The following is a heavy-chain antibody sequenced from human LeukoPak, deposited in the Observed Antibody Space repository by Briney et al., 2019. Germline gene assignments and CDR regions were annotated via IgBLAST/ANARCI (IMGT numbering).Heavy chain of an antibody. J-gene: IGHJ4*02. CDR2: IYHSGST. CDR1: GGSISTYY. CDR3: ARDGYSGSDAL. Sequence: ASETLSLTCTVSGGSISTYYWSWIRQPPGKGLEWIGYIYHSGSTNYNPSLKSRVTISVDTSQNQFSLKLSSVTAADTAVYYCARDGYSGSDALWGQGTLVTVSS. D-gene: IGHD5-12*01. V-gene: IGHV4-59*01.